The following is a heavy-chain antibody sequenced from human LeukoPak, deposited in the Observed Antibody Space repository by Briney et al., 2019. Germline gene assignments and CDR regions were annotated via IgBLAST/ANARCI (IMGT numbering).Heavy chain of an antibody. CDR2: INHSGST. D-gene: IGHD3-16*02. Sequence: SETLSLTCAVYGGSFSGYYWSWIRQPPGKGLERIGEINHSGSTNYNPSLKSRVTISVDTSKNQFSLKLSSVTAADTAVYYCARGMARLGELSLPPYFDYWGQGTLVTVSS. J-gene: IGHJ4*02. V-gene: IGHV4-34*01. CDR1: GGSFSGYY. CDR3: ARGMARLGELSLPPYFDY.